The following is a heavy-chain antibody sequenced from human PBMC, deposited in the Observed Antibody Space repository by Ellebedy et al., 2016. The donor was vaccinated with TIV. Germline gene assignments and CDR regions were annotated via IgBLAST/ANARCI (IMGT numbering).Heavy chain of an antibody. V-gene: IGHV4-59*05. D-gene: IGHD6-13*01. CDR2: IYYSGST. Sequence: SETLSLTCTVSGGSISSYYWSWIRQPPGKGLEWIGSIYYSGSTYYNPSLKSRVTISVDTSKNQFSLKLSSVTAADTAVYYCARIRFGQQLAYFDYWGQGVLVTVSS. J-gene: IGHJ4*02. CDR1: GGSISSYY. CDR3: ARIRFGQQLAYFDY.